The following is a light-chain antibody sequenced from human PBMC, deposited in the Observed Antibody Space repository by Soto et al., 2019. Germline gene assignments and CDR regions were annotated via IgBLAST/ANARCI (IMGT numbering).Light chain of an antibody. V-gene: IGLV1-51*01. Sequence: QSVLTQPASVSAAPGQKVTISCSGSSTNIGNNFVSWYQQLPGSAPRLLIYDNSNRPLGIPDRFSGSKSGTSATLDITGLQTGDEADYYCGTWDSSLTSSFYLLGTGTKVTVL. CDR3: GTWDSSLTSSFYL. CDR2: DNS. CDR1: STNIGNNF. J-gene: IGLJ1*01.